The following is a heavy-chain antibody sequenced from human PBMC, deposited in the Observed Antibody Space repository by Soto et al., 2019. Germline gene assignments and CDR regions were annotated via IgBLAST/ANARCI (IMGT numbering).Heavy chain of an antibody. CDR1: GESVSSKHW. V-gene: IGHV4-4*02. CDR2: IFHKGDT. Sequence: SETLSLTCALSGESVSSKHWWTWVRQTPGKRLEWIGEIFHKGDTNYNSFLRSRVTISIDKSRNQVSLTLTSVTAADTAVYHCASHFVTRGYGAFDIWGQGTGVTVSS. J-gene: IGHJ3*02. CDR3: ASHFVTRGYGAFDI. D-gene: IGHD2-15*01.